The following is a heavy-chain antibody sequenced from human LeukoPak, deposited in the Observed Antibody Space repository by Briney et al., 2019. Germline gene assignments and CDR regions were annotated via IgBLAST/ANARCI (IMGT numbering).Heavy chain of an antibody. D-gene: IGHD4-17*01. Sequence: SETLSLTCAVSVGSISSGCYSWSWIRQPPGKGLEWIGYIYHSGSTYYNPSLKSRVTISVDRSKNQFSLKLSSVTAADTAVYYCARVGPYGDPDYWGQGTLVTVSS. J-gene: IGHJ4*02. CDR1: VGSISSGCYS. V-gene: IGHV4-30-2*01. CDR3: ARVGPYGDPDY. CDR2: IYHSGST.